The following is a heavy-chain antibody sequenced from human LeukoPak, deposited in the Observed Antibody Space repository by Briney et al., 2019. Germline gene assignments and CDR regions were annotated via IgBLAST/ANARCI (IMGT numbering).Heavy chain of an antibody. Sequence: GESLRLSCAASGFTVSSNYMSWVRPALLNRLEYVSVIYSGGSTYYADSVKGRFTIIRDNPNNTPYLQMHSLRAEDTAVYYCARGGEDDAFDIWGQGTMVTVSS. D-gene: IGHD5-12*01. V-gene: IGHV3-53*01. CDR3: ARGGEDDAFDI. CDR2: IYSGGST. J-gene: IGHJ3*02. CDR1: GFTVSSNY.